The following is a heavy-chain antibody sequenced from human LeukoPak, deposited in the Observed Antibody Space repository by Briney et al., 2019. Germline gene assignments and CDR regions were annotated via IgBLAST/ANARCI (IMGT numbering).Heavy chain of an antibody. Sequence: SETLSLTCTVSGGSISGYFWSWMRQPPGKGLQWIGYIYYSGSTNYNPSLKSRVTISVDTSNNQFSLKLSSVTAADTAVYYCARWGSSGFDYWGQGTLVTVSS. V-gene: IGHV4-59*01. CDR1: GGSISGYF. D-gene: IGHD3-22*01. CDR2: IYYSGST. J-gene: IGHJ4*02. CDR3: ARWGSSGFDY.